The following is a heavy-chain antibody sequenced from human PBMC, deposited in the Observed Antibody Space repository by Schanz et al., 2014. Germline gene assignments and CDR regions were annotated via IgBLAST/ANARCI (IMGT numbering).Heavy chain of an antibody. CDR1: GFNFSSYG. Sequence: QVQLVESGGGVVQPGRSLRLSCAASGFNFSSYGMHWVRQAPGKGLEWVAAISYDGSNQYYTDSVKGRFTISRDNSKNILTMQMSSLRAEDTALYYCTKGLLPVRALADVFDVWGQGTMXTVSP. CDR2: ISYDGSNQ. CDR3: TKGLLPVRALADVFDV. V-gene: IGHV3-30*18. J-gene: IGHJ3*01. D-gene: IGHD2-21*01.